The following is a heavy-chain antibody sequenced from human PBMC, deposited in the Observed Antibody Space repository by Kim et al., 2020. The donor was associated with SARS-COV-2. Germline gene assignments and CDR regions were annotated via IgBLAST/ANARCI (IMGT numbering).Heavy chain of an antibody. CDR1: GFGFSNNA. CDR3: AKDSWEYSGMAV. V-gene: IGHV3-23*01. Sequence: GGSLRLSCATSGFGFSNNAMGWVRQAPGKGLEWVASISGTGLDMYYADSVRGRFTISRDIVTSTLYLQMNSLRAEDTALYYCAKDSWEYSGMAVWGQGTTVTVSS. D-gene: IGHD2-15*01. CDR2: ISGTGLDM. J-gene: IGHJ6*02.